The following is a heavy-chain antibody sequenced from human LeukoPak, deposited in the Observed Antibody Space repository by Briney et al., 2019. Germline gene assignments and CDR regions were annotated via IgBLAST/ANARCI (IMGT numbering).Heavy chain of an antibody. D-gene: IGHD6-19*01. V-gene: IGHV4-4*07. CDR2: VYTSGSS. CDR1: GGSISTYY. Sequence: SETLSLTCTLSGGSISTYYWSWIRQPAGKGLEWIGRVYTSGSSNYNPSLKSRVTMSVDTSKNQFSLKLSSVTAADTAVYYCARGYSSGWYDYWGQGTLVTVSS. CDR3: ARGYSSGWYDY. J-gene: IGHJ4*02.